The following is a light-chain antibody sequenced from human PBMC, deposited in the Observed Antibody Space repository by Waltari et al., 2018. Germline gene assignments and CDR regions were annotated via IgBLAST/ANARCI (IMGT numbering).Light chain of an antibody. CDR2: YKSDSDK. CDR1: SDINVGTHR. Sequence: QAVLTQPSSLSASPGASASLTCTFRSDINVGTHRIYWYQQKPGSPPQYPLRYKSDSDKQQRSGVPSRFSGAKDVSANAGILLISGLQSEDEADYYCMIWHSSAYVFGTGTKVTVL. J-gene: IGLJ1*01. CDR3: MIWHSSAYV. V-gene: IGLV5-45*02.